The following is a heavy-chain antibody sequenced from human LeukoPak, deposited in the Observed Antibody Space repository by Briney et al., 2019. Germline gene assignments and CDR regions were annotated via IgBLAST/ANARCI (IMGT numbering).Heavy chain of an antibody. J-gene: IGHJ5*02. Sequence: ASVKVSCKASGYTFSSYGISWVRQAPGQGLEWMGWISAYNGNANYAQMVQGRVTMTTDTSTSTAYMEVRSLRSDDTAMYYCARDVGDIVTIPAAISVPWGQGTLVTVSS. V-gene: IGHV1-18*01. CDR2: ISAYNGNA. CDR3: ARDVGDIVTIPAAISVP. CDR1: GYTFSSYG. D-gene: IGHD2-2*01.